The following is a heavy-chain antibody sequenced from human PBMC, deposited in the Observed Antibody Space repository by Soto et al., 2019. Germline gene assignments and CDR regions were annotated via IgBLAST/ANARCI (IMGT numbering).Heavy chain of an antibody. D-gene: IGHD5-12*01. J-gene: IGHJ4*02. V-gene: IGHV1-24*01. CDR3: ATLSWEWLPFDY. CDR1: GYTLTELS. Sequence: ASVKVSCKVSGYTLTELSMHWVRQAPGKGLEWMGGFDPEDGETIYAQKFQGRVTMTEDTSTDTAYMELSSLRSEDAAVYYCATLSWEWLPFDYSGQAALVTVSS. CDR2: FDPEDGET.